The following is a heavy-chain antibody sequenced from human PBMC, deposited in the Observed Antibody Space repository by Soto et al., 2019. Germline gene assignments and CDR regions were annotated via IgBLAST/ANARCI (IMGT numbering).Heavy chain of an antibody. CDR1: GYSFTSYW. Sequence: GESLKISFKGSGYSFTSYWIGWVRQMPGKGLEWMGIIYPGDSDTRYSPSFQGQVTISADKSTRTAYLQWSSLKASDTAMYYCARSQLDGYAWGGYYYYGMDVWGQGTTVTVSS. CDR3: ARSQLDGYAWGGYYYYGMDV. V-gene: IGHV5-51*01. J-gene: IGHJ6*02. D-gene: IGHD5-12*01. CDR2: IYPGDSDT.